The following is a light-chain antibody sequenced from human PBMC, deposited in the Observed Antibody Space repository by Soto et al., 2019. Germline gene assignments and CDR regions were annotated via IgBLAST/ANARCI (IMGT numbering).Light chain of an antibody. J-gene: IGKJ5*01. V-gene: IGKV3-11*01. CDR2: GAF. CDR1: QSVSSN. CDR3: QQRASWVT. Sequence: EIVITQSPVTLSVSPGERAPPSCRASQSVSSNLAWYQQKPGQAPSLLIYGAFTRATGIPARFSGSGSETDFTLTISSLEPEDFAVYYCQQRASWVTFGQGTRLEIK.